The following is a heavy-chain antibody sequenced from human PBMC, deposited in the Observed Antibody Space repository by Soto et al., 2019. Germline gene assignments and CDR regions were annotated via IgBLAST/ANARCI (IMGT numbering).Heavy chain of an antibody. CDR3: VVRREVAGTEGDSHT. CDR2: ISSNGGST. D-gene: IGHD6-19*01. CDR1: GFTFSSYA. Sequence: GGSLRLSCSASGFTFSSYAMHWVRQAPGKGLEYVSAISSNGGSTYYADSVKGRFTISRDNSKNTLYLQMSSLRAEDTAVYYCVVRREVAGTEGDSHTRGQGILVTV. V-gene: IGHV3-64D*06. J-gene: IGHJ3*01.